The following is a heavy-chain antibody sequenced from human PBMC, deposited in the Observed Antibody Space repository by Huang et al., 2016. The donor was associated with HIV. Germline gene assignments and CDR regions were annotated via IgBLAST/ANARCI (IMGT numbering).Heavy chain of an antibody. CDR1: GFTFSSYG. V-gene: IGHV3-30*02. CDR2: TRSDGSTI. Sequence: QVLLVESGGGVVQPGGSLRLSCAASGFTFSSYGMHWVRQAPDKGLEWVGFTRSDGSTIYYGDSVKGRFTISRDNSKNTLFLQMNNLRVEDTALYYCAKFTSPGTSGQPFDVWGQGTLVTVSS. J-gene: IGHJ3*01. CDR3: AKFTSPGTSGQPFDV. D-gene: IGHD6-13*01.